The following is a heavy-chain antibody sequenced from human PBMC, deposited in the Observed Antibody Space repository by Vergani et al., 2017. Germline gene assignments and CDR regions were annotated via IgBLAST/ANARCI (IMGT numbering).Heavy chain of an antibody. J-gene: IGHJ4*02. Sequence: QESGPGLVKPSETLSLTCTVSGGSISSYYWSWIRQPPGKGLEWLALIFWDDDERYSPSLKSRITIPKDTSNNHVVLSMTNMDPVDTATYYCAHGTDNYGYFVDYWGQGTLITVSS. CDR1: GGSISSYYW. D-gene: IGHD5-18*01. CDR2: IFWDDDE. CDR3: AHGTDNYGYFVDY. V-gene: IGHV2-5*08.